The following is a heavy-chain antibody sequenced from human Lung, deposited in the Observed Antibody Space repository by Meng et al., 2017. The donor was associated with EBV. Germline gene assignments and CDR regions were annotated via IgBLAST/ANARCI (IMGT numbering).Heavy chain of an antibody. J-gene: IGHJ4*02. V-gene: IGHV1-18*03. Sequence: QVRLVQSGGEMKKPGASVRVSCKASGYTFYSYGFSWVRQAPGQVLEWMGWISAYDGNTNYARKFQDRVSMTTDTSTSTVYMELRSLRSDDMAVYYCARDYSLDYWGQGTLVTVSS. CDR2: ISAYDGNT. CDR1: GYTFYSYG. D-gene: IGHD2-15*01. CDR3: ARDYSLDY.